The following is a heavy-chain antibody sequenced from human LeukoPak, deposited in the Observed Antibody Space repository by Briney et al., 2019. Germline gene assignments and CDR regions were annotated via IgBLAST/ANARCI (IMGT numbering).Heavy chain of an antibody. CDR3: ARSVSYYNVDY. Sequence: HPGGSLRLSCAASGFTFSSYGMHWVRQAPGKGLEWVAVIWYDGSNKYYADSVKGRFTISRDNSKNTLYLQMNSLRAEDTAVYYCARSVSYYNVDYWGQGTLVTVSS. CDR1: GFTFSSYG. D-gene: IGHD3-10*01. V-gene: IGHV3-33*01. J-gene: IGHJ4*02. CDR2: IWYDGSNK.